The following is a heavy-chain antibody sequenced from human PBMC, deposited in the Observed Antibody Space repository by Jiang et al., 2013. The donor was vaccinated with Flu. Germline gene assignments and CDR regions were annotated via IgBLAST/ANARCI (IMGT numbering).Heavy chain of an antibody. V-gene: IGHV2-5*02. J-gene: IGHJ4*02. CDR2: IYWDDDK. CDR3: AHRRGNWNGFDY. Sequence: KPTQTLTLTCTFSGFSLSTSGVGVGWTRQPPGKALEWLALIYWDDDKRYSPSLKSRLTITKDTSKNQVVLTMTNMDPVDTATYYCAHRRGNWNGFDYWGQGTLVTVSS. D-gene: IGHD1-1*01. CDR1: GFSLSTSGVG.